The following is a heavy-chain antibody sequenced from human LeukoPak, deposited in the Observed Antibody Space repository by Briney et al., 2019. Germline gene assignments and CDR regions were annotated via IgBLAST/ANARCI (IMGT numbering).Heavy chain of an antibody. V-gene: IGHV3-30*02. Sequence: GGSLRLSCTASGFIFSDHGMHWVRQAPGKRPECVAFLRSDGSNIYYGDSVRGRFTISRDNSKNTLYLQMNSLRAEDTAVYYCARGGESFPGIAAAGRFDYWGQGTLVTVSS. D-gene: IGHD6-13*01. CDR3: ARGGESFPGIAAAGRFDY. J-gene: IGHJ4*02. CDR1: GFIFSDHG. CDR2: LRSDGSNI.